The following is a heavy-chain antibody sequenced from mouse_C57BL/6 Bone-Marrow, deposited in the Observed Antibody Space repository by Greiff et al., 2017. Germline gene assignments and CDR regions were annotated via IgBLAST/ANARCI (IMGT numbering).Heavy chain of an antibody. CDR2: IDPEDGDT. J-gene: IGHJ1*03. D-gene: IGHD1-1*01. CDR3: TYYYGSSYWYFDV. CDR1: GFNIKDYY. Sequence: VQLQQSGAELVRPGASVKLSCTASGFNIKDYYMHWVKQRPEQGLEWIGRIDPEDGDTEYAPKFQGKATMTADTSSITAYLQLSSLTSEDTAVYYCTYYYGSSYWYFDVWGTGTTVTVSS. V-gene: IGHV14-1*01.